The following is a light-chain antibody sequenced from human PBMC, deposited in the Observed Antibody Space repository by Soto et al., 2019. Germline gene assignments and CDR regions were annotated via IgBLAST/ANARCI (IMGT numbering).Light chain of an antibody. J-gene: IGLJ2*01. V-gene: IGLV2-14*03. CDR3: SSFTRYSTLV. Sequence: QSALTQPASVSGSPGQSITISCTGTSRDVGGYSYVSWYQQHPGKAPKLMIYDVNNRPSGVSDRFSGSKSGNTASLTISGLQAEDESDYYFSSFTRYSTLVFGGGTKLTVL. CDR2: DVN. CDR1: SRDVGGYSY.